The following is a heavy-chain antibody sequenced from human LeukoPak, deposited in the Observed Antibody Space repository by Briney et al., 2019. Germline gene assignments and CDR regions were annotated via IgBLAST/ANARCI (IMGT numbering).Heavy chain of an antibody. CDR2: ISYSGST. J-gene: IGHJ2*01. V-gene: IGHV4-59*01. CDR1: GGSIRSDY. Sequence: SETLSLTCTVSGGSIRSDYLTWIRQSPGKGLEDMAYISYSGSTNYNASLNNRVTISLDTSKNQVSLKLTSVTAADTALYFCARLFAIGSSHSIPYHSLDLWGRGTLVTVSS. D-gene: IGHD1-26*01. CDR3: ARLFAIGSSHSIPYHSLDL.